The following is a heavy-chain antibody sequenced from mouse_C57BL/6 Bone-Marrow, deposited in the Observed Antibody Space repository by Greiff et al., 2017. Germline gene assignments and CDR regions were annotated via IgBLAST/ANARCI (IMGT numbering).Heavy chain of an antibody. CDR3: AREGEFITTVVADY. CDR2: ISYDGSN. V-gene: IGHV3-6*01. Sequence: DVQLQESGPGLVKPSQSLSLPCSVTGYSITGGYYWNWLRQFPGNKLEWMGYISYDGSNNYNPSLKNRISITRDTSKNQFFLRLNSVTTEDTATYYCAREGEFITTVVADYWGQGTTLTVSS. CDR1: GYSITGGYY. D-gene: IGHD1-1*01. J-gene: IGHJ2*01.